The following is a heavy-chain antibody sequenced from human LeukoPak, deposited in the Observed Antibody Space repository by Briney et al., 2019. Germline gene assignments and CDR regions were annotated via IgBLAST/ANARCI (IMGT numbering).Heavy chain of an antibody. V-gene: IGHV3-53*01. CDR1: GFTVSTHY. Sequence: PGGSLRLSCAASGFTVSTHYMNWVRQAPGKGLEWVSILYSGSDTYYADSVEGRFIISRDSSKNTLSLQMNDLRAEDTTVYYCARVGDHFHWYLDLWGRGTLVTVSS. J-gene: IGHJ2*01. D-gene: IGHD3-3*02. CDR2: LYSGSDT. CDR3: ARVGDHFHWYLDL.